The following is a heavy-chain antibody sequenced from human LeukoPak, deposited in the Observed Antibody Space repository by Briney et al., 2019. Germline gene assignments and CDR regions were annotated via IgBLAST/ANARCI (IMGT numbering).Heavy chain of an antibody. CDR2: IYYSGST. D-gene: IGHD6-19*01. J-gene: IGHJ6*02. CDR1: GGSISSYY. Sequence: PSETLSLTCTVSGGSISSYYWSWIRQPPGKGLEWIGYIYYSGSTNYNPSLKSRVTISVDTSKNQFSLKLSSVTAADTAVYYCARDLRAPRGWTDYYYYGMDVWGQGTTVTVSS. CDR3: ARDLRAPRGWTDYYYYGMDV. V-gene: IGHV4-59*01.